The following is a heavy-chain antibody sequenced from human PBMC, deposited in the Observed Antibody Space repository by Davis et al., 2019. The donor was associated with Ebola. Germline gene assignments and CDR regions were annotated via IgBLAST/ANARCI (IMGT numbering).Heavy chain of an antibody. CDR1: GGSISSSSHY. CDR2: FYYSGST. J-gene: IGHJ3*02. CDR3: ARDISTTVSAFDI. Sequence: PSETLSLTCTVSGGSISSSSHYWSWIRQPPGKGLEWIAYFYYSGSTNYNPSLKSRVTISVDTSKNQFSLKLSSVTAADTAVYYCARDISTTVSAFDIWGQGTMVTVSS. V-gene: IGHV4-61*01. D-gene: IGHD2/OR15-2a*01.